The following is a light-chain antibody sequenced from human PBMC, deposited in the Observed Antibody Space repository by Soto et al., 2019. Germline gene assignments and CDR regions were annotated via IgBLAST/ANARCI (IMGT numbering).Light chain of an antibody. CDR3: SSYISSSSVYV. Sequence: QSALTQPASVSGSPGQSITISCTGTSSDVGGHNYVSWYQQYSGKAPKLMIYDVSNRPSGVSSRFSGSKSGNTASLTISGLQAEDEADYYCSSYISSSSVYVFGTGTKVTVL. V-gene: IGLV2-14*03. J-gene: IGLJ1*01. CDR2: DVS. CDR1: SSDVGGHNY.